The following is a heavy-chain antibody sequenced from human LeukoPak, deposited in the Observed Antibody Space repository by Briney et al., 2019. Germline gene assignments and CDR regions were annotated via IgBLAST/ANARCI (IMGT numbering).Heavy chain of an antibody. CDR3: ARHGLRLGELSNDY. J-gene: IGHJ4*02. CDR2: INHSGST. D-gene: IGHD3-16*02. V-gene: IGHV4-39*01. CDR1: GGSISSSSYY. Sequence: SETLSLTCTVSGGSISSSSYYWGWIRQPPGKGLEWIGEINHSGSTNYNPSLKSRVTISVDTSKNQFSLKLSSVTAADTAVYYCARHGLRLGELSNDYWGQGTLVTVSS.